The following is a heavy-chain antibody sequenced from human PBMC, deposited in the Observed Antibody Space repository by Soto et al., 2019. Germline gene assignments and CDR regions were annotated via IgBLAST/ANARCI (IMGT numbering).Heavy chain of an antibody. Sequence: GASVKVSCKASGYTFTSYGISWVRQVPGQGLEWMGWISAYNGNTNYAQKLQGRVTMTTDTSTSTAYMQLRSLRSDDTAVYYCARVRKGLDAFDIWGQGTMVTVSS. CDR2: ISAYNGNT. CDR3: ARVRKGLDAFDI. J-gene: IGHJ3*02. V-gene: IGHV1-18*04. D-gene: IGHD2-15*01. CDR1: GYTFTSYG.